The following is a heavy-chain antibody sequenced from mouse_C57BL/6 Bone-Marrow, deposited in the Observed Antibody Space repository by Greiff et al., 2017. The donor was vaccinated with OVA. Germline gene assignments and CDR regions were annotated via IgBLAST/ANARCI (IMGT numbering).Heavy chain of an antibody. D-gene: IGHD2-3*01. CDR2: IYPRSGNT. V-gene: IGHV1-81*01. CDR3: ARFVGYFLYAMDY. Sequence: QVQLQQSGAELARPGASVKLSCKASGYTFTSYGISWVKQRTGQGLEWIGEIYPRSGNTYYNETFKGKATLTADKSSSTAYMELRSLTSEDSAVYFCARFVGYFLYAMDYWGQGTSVTVSS. J-gene: IGHJ4*01. CDR1: GYTFTSYG.